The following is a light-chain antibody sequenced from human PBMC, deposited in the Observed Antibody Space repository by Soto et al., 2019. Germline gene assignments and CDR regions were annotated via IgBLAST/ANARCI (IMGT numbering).Light chain of an antibody. Sequence: SQPATVSGSPGQSITNSYTGTDSDVGSYNLVSWYQQHPGKAPKLVIYKGSERPSGDSNRFSGSKSGNTASLTISGLQADDEADYYCCSYAGSSTFYVFGTGTKVTVL. CDR3: CSYAGSSTFYV. J-gene: IGLJ1*01. V-gene: IGLV2-23*01. CDR2: KGS. CDR1: DSDVGSYNL.